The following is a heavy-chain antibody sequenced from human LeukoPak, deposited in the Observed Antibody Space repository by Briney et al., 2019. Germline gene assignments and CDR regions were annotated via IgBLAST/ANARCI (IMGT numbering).Heavy chain of an antibody. D-gene: IGHD5-18*01. Sequence: GGSLRLSCAASGFTVSSNYMSWVRQAPGKGLEWVSDISGSGGSTYYADSVKGRFTISRDNSKNTLYLQMNSLRADDTAVYYCAKGSDIFGYNAWGQGTLVTVSS. CDR1: GFTVSSNY. V-gene: IGHV3-23*01. CDR2: ISGSGGST. J-gene: IGHJ5*02. CDR3: AKGSDIFGYNA.